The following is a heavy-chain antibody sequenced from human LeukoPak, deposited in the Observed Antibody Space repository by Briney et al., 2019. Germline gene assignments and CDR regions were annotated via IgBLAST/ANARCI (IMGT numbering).Heavy chain of an antibody. J-gene: IGHJ4*02. CDR3: ARDYHYVPDF. CDR1: GYTFADYY. D-gene: IGHD3-16*01. Sequence: ASVKVSCKASGYTFADYYIHWVRQAPGQGLEWMGWIDASNGNTNYAQKLQGRVTITTDTSTTTAYMEMTSLRFDDTAVYYCARDYHYVPDFWGQGTLVTVSS. V-gene: IGHV1-18*04. CDR2: IDASNGNT.